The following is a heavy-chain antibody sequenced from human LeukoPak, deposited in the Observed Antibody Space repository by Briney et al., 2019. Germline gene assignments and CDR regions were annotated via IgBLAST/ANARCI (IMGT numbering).Heavy chain of an antibody. CDR1: GFTFSSYS. CDR3: ARCTGSSGWYQQDY. V-gene: IGHV3-21*01. J-gene: IGHJ4*02. D-gene: IGHD6-19*01. CDR2: ISSSSSYI. Sequence: GGSLRLSCAASGFTFSSYSMDWVRQAPGKGLEWVSSISSSSSYIYYADSVKGRFTISRDNAKNSLYLQMNSLRAEDTAVYYCARCTGSSGWYQQDYWGQGTLVTVSS.